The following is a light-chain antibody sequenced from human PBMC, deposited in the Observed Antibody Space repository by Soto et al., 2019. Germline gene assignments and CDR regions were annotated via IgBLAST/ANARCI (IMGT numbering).Light chain of an antibody. CDR3: QQYGSSPRT. J-gene: IGKJ3*01. CDR2: GAS. CDR1: QSVSSSY. Sequence: EIVLTQSPGTLSLSPGERATLSCRASQSVSSSYLAWYQKKPGPAPRLLIYGASSRATGIPDMFSGSGSGTDFTLTISRLDPEDFAVYYCQQYGSSPRTFGPGTKVDIK. V-gene: IGKV3-20*01.